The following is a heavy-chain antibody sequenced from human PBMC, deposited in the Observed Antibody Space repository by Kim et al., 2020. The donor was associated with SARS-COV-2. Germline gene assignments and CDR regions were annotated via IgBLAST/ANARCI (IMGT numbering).Heavy chain of an antibody. CDR3: ARGDDPYYYYGMDV. V-gene: IGHV3-21*01. J-gene: IGHJ6*02. Sequence: ADSVKGRFTISRENAKNSLYLQMNSLRAEDTAVYYCARGDDPYYYYGMDVWGQGTTVTVSS.